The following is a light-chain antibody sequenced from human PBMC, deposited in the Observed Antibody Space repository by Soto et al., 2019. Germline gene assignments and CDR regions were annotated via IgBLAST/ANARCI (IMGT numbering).Light chain of an antibody. Sequence: QSVLTQPPSASGTPGQRVTISCSGSSSNVGSNTVNWFRHLPGTAPKLLIYSNNQRPPGVPDRFSGSKSGTSASLAISGLQSEDEADYYCAAWDESLNGHVVFGGGTKLTVL. CDR3: AAWDESLNGHVV. V-gene: IGLV1-44*01. CDR1: SSNVGSNT. CDR2: SNN. J-gene: IGLJ2*01.